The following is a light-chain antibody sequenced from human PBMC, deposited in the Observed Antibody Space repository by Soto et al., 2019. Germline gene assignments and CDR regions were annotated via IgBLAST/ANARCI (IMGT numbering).Light chain of an antibody. V-gene: IGLV2-23*02. CDR1: SSDVGIYTL. J-gene: IGLJ1*01. CDR3: CSYAGSSTV. CDR2: EFS. Sequence: QSVLTQPASVSGSPGQSITISCTGTSSDVGIYTLVSCYQQHPGKAPNLLIYEFSKRPSGFSNPFSGSMSGTTASLTISGLQAEDEADYYGCSYAGSSTVFGTGTRSPS.